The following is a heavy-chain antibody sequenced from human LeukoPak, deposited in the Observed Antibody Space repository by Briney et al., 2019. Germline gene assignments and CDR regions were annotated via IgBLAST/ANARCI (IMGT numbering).Heavy chain of an antibody. J-gene: IGHJ3*02. CDR2: IIGSGDYT. V-gene: IGHV3-23*01. D-gene: IGHD2-8*02. CDR1: GLTFSNYA. Sequence: GGSLRLSCAASGLTFSNYAMSWVRQAPGKGLEWVSTIIGSGDYTYYADSVKGRFSISRDNSKNTLHLQMNSLRAEDTAVYYCAKDLRNIRTLVDLQMIWGQGTLVIVSS. CDR3: AKDLRNIRTLVDLQMI.